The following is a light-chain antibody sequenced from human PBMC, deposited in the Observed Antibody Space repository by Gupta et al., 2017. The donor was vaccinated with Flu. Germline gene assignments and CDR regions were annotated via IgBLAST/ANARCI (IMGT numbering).Light chain of an antibody. CDR1: NIGDKS. J-gene: IGLJ1*01. Sequence: SYVLTQPDSVSVAPGQTATITCGGDNIGDKSVHWYQQKPGQAPVLVVYDGSDRPSGIPDGFSGSKSGNTATLTISRVAVGDEADYYCQVWDSSSDHHWVFGTGTRVTVL. V-gene: IGLV3-21*02. CDR2: DGS. CDR3: QVWDSSSDHHWV.